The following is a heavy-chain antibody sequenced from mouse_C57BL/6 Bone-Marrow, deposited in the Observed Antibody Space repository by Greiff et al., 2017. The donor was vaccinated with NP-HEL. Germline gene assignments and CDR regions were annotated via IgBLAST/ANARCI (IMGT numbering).Heavy chain of an antibody. V-gene: IGHV1-64*01. J-gene: IGHJ4*01. Sequence: QVQLQQSGAELVKPGASVKLSCKASGYTFTSYWMHWVKQRPGQGLEWIGMIHPNSGSTNYNEKFKSKATLTVDKSSSTAYMQLSSLTSEDSAVYYCARQGDYDDYYAMDYWGQGTSVTVSS. CDR2: IHPNSGST. CDR1: GYTFTSYW. D-gene: IGHD2-4*01. CDR3: ARQGDYDDYYAMDY.